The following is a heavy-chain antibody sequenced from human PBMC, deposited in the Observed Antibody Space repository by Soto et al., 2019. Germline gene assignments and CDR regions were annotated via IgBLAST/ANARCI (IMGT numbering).Heavy chain of an antibody. CDR1: GGTFSSYA. CDR2: IIPIFGTA. Sequence: ASVKVSCKASGGTFSSYAISWVRQAPGQGLEWMGGIIPIFGTANYAQKFQGRVTITADESTSTAYMELSSLRSEDTAVYYCARTYYYDSSGYYYHHPFQHWGQGTLVTVSS. J-gene: IGHJ1*01. V-gene: IGHV1-69*13. CDR3: ARTYYYDSSGYYYHHPFQH. D-gene: IGHD3-22*01.